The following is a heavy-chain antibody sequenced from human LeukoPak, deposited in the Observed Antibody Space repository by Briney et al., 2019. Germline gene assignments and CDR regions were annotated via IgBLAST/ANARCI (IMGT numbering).Heavy chain of an antibody. Sequence: SETLSLTCTVSGVSISSSNYFWGWFRQSPGKGLQWIGNLYYRGTTYYNPSLTSRVTISGDTSKNQFSLTLTSVTAADTAVYYCARHVPYSSSWYGGLDYWGQGTLVTVSS. CDR1: GVSISSSNYF. V-gene: IGHV4-39*01. CDR3: ARHVPYSSSWYGGLDY. CDR2: LYYRGTT. J-gene: IGHJ4*02. D-gene: IGHD6-13*01.